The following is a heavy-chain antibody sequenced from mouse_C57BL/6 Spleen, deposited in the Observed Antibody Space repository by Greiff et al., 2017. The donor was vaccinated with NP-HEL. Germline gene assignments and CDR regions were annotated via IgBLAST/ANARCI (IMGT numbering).Heavy chain of an antibody. D-gene: IGHD2-4*01. J-gene: IGHJ3*01. Sequence: EVQLQQSGPVLVKPGASVKMSCKASGYTFTDYYMNWVQQSHGKSLEWIGVINPYNGGTSYNQKFKGKATLTVAKSSSTAYMERNSLTSEDSAVYDWARRGNDDDGGAWFAYWGQGTLVTVAA. CDR1: GYTFTDYY. CDR3: ARRGNDDDGGAWFAY. V-gene: IGHV1-19*01. CDR2: INPYNGGT.